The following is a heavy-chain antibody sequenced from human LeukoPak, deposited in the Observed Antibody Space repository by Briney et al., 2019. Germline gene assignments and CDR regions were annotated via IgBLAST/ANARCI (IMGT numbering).Heavy chain of an antibody. D-gene: IGHD2-2*01. CDR1: GFTVSSNY. CDR3: VRVSYQEGGHFDY. J-gene: IGHJ4*02. V-gene: IGHV3-66*01. CDR2: IYNSGIT. Sequence: GGSLRLSCAASGFTVSSNYMSWVRQAPGKGLGWVSIIYNSGITYYADSVKGRFTISRDNSKNTVYLQMNSLRAEDTAVYYCVRVSYQEGGHFDYWGQGTLVTVSS.